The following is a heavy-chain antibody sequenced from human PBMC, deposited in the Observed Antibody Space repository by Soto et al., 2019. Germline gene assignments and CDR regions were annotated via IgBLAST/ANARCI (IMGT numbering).Heavy chain of an antibody. D-gene: IGHD2-15*01. V-gene: IGHV1-69*12. J-gene: IGHJ4*02. CDR2: IIPIFGTA. CDR1: GGTFSSYA. CDR3: ARLRPYCRGGSCYS. Sequence: QVQLVQSGAEVKKPGSSVKVSCKASGGTFSSYAISWVRQTPGQGLEWMGGIIPIFGTANYAQKFQGRGTITADESTSTAYMELSSLRSEDTAVYYCARLRPYCRGGSCYSWGQGTLVTVSS.